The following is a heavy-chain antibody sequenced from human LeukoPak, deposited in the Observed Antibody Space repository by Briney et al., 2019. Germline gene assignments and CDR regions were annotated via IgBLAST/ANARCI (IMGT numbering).Heavy chain of an antibody. CDR2: IYTSGST. Sequence: PSQSLSLTCTVSGGSISSGRYYWNWIRQPAGKGLEWIGHIYTSGSTDYNPSLKSRVTISVDTSKNQFSLKLSSVTAADTAVYYCARPSSSSANDAFDIWGHGTMVTVSS. CDR1: GGSISSGRYY. D-gene: IGHD2-2*01. V-gene: IGHV4-61*09. CDR3: ARPSSSSANDAFDI. J-gene: IGHJ3*02.